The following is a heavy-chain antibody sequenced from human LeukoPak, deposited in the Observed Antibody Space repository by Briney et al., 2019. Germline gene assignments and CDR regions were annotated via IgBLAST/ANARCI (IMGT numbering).Heavy chain of an antibody. CDR3: ARVVQSTDSSGFYLPEYFQH. J-gene: IGHJ1*01. V-gene: IGHV4-59*08. D-gene: IGHD3-22*01. Sequence: TSETLSLTCTVSGGSISSYYWSWIRQPPGKGLEWIGYIYHSGSTKYNPSLKSRVTISVDTSKNQFSLKLRSVTAADTAVYYCARVVQSTDSSGFYLPEYFQHWGQGTLVTVSS. CDR1: GGSISSYY. CDR2: IYHSGST.